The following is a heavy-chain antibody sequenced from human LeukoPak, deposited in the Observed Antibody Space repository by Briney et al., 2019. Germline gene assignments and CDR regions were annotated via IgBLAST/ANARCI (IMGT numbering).Heavy chain of an antibody. Sequence: ASVKVSCKASGCTFTSYDINWVRQATGQGLEWMGWMNPNSGNTGHAQKFQGRVTMTRNTSISTAYMELSSLRSEDTAVYYCARGHVEMGTTYDYWGQGTLVTVSS. D-gene: IGHD5-24*01. J-gene: IGHJ4*02. CDR2: MNPNSGNT. CDR1: GCTFTSYD. V-gene: IGHV1-8*01. CDR3: ARGHVEMGTTYDY.